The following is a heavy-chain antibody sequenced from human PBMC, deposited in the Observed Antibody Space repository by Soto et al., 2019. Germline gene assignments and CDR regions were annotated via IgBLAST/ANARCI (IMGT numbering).Heavy chain of an antibody. V-gene: IGHV4-4*02. CDR2: VFNSGAT. CDR3: ARGARHVSLAGTRFYSAS. J-gene: IGHJ1*01. Sequence: PSETLSLTCAVSGASTSNHDWWNWGRQSPGKGLEWIGDVFNSGATNYNPSLKSRATISVDNSKNHFALQLTSVTDAGTAVYYCARGARHVSLAGTRFYSASWGHGILVTVA. D-gene: IGHD6-19*01. CDR1: GASTSNHDW.